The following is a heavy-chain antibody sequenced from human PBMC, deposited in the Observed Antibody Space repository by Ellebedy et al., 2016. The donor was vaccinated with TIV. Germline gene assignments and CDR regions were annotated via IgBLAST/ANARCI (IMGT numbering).Heavy chain of an antibody. V-gene: IGHV3-15*01. J-gene: IGHJ4*02. D-gene: IGHD3-16*02. CDR3: TTISSWGIIRDY. CDR2: IQGTTDGGTP. CDR1: GLTFTHAW. Sequence: GESLKISXVGSGLTFTHAWMSWVRQAPGKGLEWVGHIQGTTDGGTPDLAAPVKDRFSISRDDSKSTLYLQMNSLKTEDTAVYYCTTISSWGIIRDYWGRGTLVTVSS.